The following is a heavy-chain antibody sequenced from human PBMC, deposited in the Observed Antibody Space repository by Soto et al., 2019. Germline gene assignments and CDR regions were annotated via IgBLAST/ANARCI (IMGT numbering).Heavy chain of an antibody. V-gene: IGHV3-64*04. CDR1: GFIFSIYA. Sequence: PGGSLRLSCSGSGFIFSIYAIHWVRQAPGKGLEYVSFISIDGSRTHYADSVKGRFTISRDNAKNSLYLQMNSLRDEDTAVYYCARDVYYDYVWLSYRYSDYYYGIDVRAQRTTVTGSS. CDR2: ISIDGSRT. J-gene: IGHJ6*02. CDR3: ARDVYYDYVWLSYRYSDYYYGIDV. D-gene: IGHD3-16*02.